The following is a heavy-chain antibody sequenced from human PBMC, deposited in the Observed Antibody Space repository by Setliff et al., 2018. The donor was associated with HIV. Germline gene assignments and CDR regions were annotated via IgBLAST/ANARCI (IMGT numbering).Heavy chain of an antibody. J-gene: IGHJ3*01. CDR2: IKDKANGAAI. CDR3: AADFLFLWFGF. Sequence: PGGSLRLSCVVSGIPFSTAWMTWVRRAPGEGLEWVGRIKDKANGAAIDYGAPVKGRFTISRDDSKDTLFLEMRNLKAEDTGVYYCAADFLFLWFGFWGQGTKVTVSS. CDR1: GIPFSTAW. D-gene: IGHD2-21*01. V-gene: IGHV3-15*01.